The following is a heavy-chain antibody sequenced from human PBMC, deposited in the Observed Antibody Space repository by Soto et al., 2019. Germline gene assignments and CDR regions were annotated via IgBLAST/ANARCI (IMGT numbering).Heavy chain of an antibody. V-gene: IGHV3-33*01. D-gene: IGHD6-19*01. CDR1: GFTFSSYG. J-gene: IGHJ6*02. CDR3: AREVAVAGNYYGMDV. CDR2: IWYDGSNK. Sequence: GGSLRLSCAASGFTFSSYGMHWVRQAPGKGLGWVAVIWYDGSNKYYADSVKGRFTISGDNSKNTLYLQMNSLRAEDTAVYYCAREVAVAGNYYGMDVWGQGTTVTVSS.